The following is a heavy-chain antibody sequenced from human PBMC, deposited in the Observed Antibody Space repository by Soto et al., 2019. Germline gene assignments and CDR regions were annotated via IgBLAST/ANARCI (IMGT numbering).Heavy chain of an antibody. J-gene: IGHJ4*02. Sequence: EVQLVESGGGLVQPGGSLRLSCAVSGFTLSDHFMDWVRQAPGKGLEGVGRTKHKASSYATEYAASVKGRFTISRDDSYNSLYLQMNSPRTEDTAVYYCVAYLSYYVHWGQGTLVTVSS. D-gene: IGHD3-10*02. CDR1: GFTLSDHF. V-gene: IGHV3-72*01. CDR2: TKHKASSYAT. CDR3: VAYLSYYVH.